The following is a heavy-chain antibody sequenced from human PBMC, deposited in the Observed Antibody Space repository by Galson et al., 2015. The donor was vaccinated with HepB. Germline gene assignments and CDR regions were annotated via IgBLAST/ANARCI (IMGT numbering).Heavy chain of an antibody. CDR3: TRGPGGYSSSWYYYYGMDV. V-gene: IGHV3-49*03. J-gene: IGHJ6*02. Sequence: SLRLSCAASGFTFGDYAMSWFRQAPGKGLEWVGFIRSKAYGGTTEYAASVKGRFTISRDDSKSIAYLQMNSLKTEDTAVYYCTRGPGGYSSSWYYYYGMDVGGQGTTVTVSS. D-gene: IGHD6-13*01. CDR2: IRSKAYGGTT. CDR1: GFTFGDYA.